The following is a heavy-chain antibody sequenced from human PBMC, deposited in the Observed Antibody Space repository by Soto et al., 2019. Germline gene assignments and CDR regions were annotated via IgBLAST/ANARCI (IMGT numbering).Heavy chain of an antibody. D-gene: IGHD3-10*01. V-gene: IGHV3-33*01. CDR2: IWYDGSNK. J-gene: IGHJ6*03. CDR3: ARDQTYYYGSAPHYYYYYYMDV. CDR1: GFTFSSYG. Sequence: PGGSLRLSCAASGFTFSSYGMHWVRQAPGKGLEWVAVIWYDGSNKYYADSVKGRFTISRDNSKNTLYLQMNSLRAEDTAVYYCARDQTYYYGSAPHYYYYYYMDVWGKGTTVTVSS.